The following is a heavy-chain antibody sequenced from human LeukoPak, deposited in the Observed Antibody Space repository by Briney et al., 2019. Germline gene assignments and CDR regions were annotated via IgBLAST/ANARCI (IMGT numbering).Heavy chain of an antibody. V-gene: IGHV3-21*01. J-gene: IGHJ4*02. D-gene: IGHD1-26*01. CDR2: ISSSSSYI. CDR3: ARDRQRSGSYGIFGY. CDR1: GGSFSGYY. Sequence: PSETLSLSCAVYGGSFSGYYWSWVRQTPGKGLEWVSSISSSSSYIYYADSVKGRFTISRDNAKNSLYLQMNSLRAEDTAVYYCARDRQRSGSYGIFGYWGQGTLVTVSS.